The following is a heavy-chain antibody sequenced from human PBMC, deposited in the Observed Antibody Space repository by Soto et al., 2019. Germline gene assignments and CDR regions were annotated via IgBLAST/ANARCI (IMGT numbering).Heavy chain of an antibody. CDR1: GFTFSSYG. J-gene: IGHJ5*02. CDR3: ARGQLANWFDP. V-gene: IGHV3-33*01. Sequence: SCAASGFTFSSYGMHWVRQAPGKGLEWVAVIWYDGSNKYYADSVKGRFTISRDNSKNTLYLQMNSLRAEDTAVYYCARGQLANWFDPWGQGTLVTVSS. D-gene: IGHD6-6*01. CDR2: IWYDGSNK.